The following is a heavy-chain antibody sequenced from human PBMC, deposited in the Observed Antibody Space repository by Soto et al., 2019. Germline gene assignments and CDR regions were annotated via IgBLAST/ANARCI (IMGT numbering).Heavy chain of an antibody. CDR3: ARARIAAATYGMDV. CDR2: ISSSSSYT. CDR1: GFTFSDYY. J-gene: IGHJ6*02. D-gene: IGHD6-13*01. Sequence: PGWSLRLSCAASGFTFSDYYLSWIRQAPVTGLEWVSYISSSSSYTNYEDSVKGRFTLSRDNAKNSLYLQINSLRAEDTAVYYSARARIAAATYGMDVWAQGARVTDSS. V-gene: IGHV3-11*06.